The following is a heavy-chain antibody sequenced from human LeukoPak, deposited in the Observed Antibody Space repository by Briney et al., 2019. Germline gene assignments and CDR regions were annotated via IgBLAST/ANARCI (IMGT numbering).Heavy chain of an antibody. Sequence: GGSLRFSCAASGFTFSSYAMSWVRQPPGKGLEWVSAITGNSGATYYTDSVKGRFTISRDNSKNTLYLQMNSLRAEDTAVYYCARVGSSWSLDYWGQGTLVTVSS. V-gene: IGHV3-23*01. D-gene: IGHD6-13*01. CDR2: ITGNSGAT. CDR3: ARVGSSWSLDY. J-gene: IGHJ4*02. CDR1: GFTFSSYA.